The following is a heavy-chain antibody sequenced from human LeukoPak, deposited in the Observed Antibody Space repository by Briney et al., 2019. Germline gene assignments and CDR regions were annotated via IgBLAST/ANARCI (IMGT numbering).Heavy chain of an antibody. V-gene: IGHV3-30*02. Sequence: GGSLRLSCAASGFTFSHYGMHWVRQAPGKGLQWVAFIRYDGSNEFYADSVKGRFTISRDIFKNTLYLQTNSLRAEDTAVYYCAKDFGGGVDGPYHFESWGQGTLVTVSS. D-gene: IGHD2-8*02. CDR3: AKDFGGGVDGPYHFES. J-gene: IGHJ4*02. CDR2: IRYDGSNE. CDR1: GFTFSHYG.